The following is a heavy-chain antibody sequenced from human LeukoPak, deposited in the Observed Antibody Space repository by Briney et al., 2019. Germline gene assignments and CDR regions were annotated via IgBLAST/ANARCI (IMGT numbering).Heavy chain of an antibody. CDR3: AREMDDILTGYGLDY. D-gene: IGHD3-9*01. V-gene: IGHV3-30*07. CDR1: GFTFSRYA. CDR2: ISYDGSNE. J-gene: IGHJ4*02. Sequence: GGSLRLSCAASGFTFSRYAMHWVRQAPGKGLEWVAVISYDGSNEYYADSVKGRFTISRDNAKNSLYLQMNSLRAEDTAVYYCAREMDDILTGYGLDYWGQGTLVTVSS.